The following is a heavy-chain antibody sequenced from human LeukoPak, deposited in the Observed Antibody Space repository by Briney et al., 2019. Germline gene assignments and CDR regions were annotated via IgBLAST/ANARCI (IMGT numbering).Heavy chain of an antibody. Sequence: TSETLSLTCTVSGGSISSYYWSWIRQPPGKGLEWIGYIYYSGSTNYNPSLKSRVTISVDTSKNQFSLKLSSVTAADTAVYYCARDRYYYDSSGYRPLFDYWGQGTLVTVSS. D-gene: IGHD3-22*01. J-gene: IGHJ4*02. CDR2: IYYSGST. V-gene: IGHV4-59*12. CDR1: GGSISSYY. CDR3: ARDRYYYDSSGYRPLFDY.